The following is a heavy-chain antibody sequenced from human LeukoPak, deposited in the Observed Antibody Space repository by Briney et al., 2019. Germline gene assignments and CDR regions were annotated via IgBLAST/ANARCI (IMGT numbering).Heavy chain of an antibody. CDR2: IYYSGST. Sequence: SETLSLTCTVSGGSISGFHWSWIRQAPGKGLEWVGYIYYSGSTNYNPSLKSRVTISVDTSKNQFSLKLSSMTAADTAVYYCARARAAMGDAFDIWGQGTMVTVSS. CDR3: ARARAAMGDAFDI. CDR1: GGSISGFH. D-gene: IGHD5-18*01. V-gene: IGHV4-59*01. J-gene: IGHJ3*02.